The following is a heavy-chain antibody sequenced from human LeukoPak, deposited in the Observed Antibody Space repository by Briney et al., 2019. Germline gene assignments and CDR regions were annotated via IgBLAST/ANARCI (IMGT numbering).Heavy chain of an antibody. CDR2: IYPGDSDT. J-gene: IGHJ6*03. D-gene: IGHD1-1*01. Sequence: GESLKISCKGSGYSFTSYWVAWVRQMPGKGLEWMGMIYPGDSDTRYSPSFQGQVTISADKSISTAFLQWSSLKASDSAVYYCARESLLERRTAHMDVWGKGTTVTVSS. CDR3: ARESLLERRTAHMDV. CDR1: GYSFTSYW. V-gene: IGHV5-51*01.